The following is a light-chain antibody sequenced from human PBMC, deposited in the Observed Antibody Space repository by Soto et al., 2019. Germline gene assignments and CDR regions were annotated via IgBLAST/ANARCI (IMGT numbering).Light chain of an antibody. CDR1: SSDVGGYNY. V-gene: IGLV2-8*01. Sequence: QSALTQPPSASGSPGQSVTISCTGTSSDVGGYNYASGYQQHPGKAPKPMISEVSKRPSGVPDRFSGSKSGNTASLTVSGLQAEDEADYYCSSFAGNNNLVFGGGTKLTVL. CDR3: SSFAGNNNLV. CDR2: EVS. J-gene: IGLJ2*01.